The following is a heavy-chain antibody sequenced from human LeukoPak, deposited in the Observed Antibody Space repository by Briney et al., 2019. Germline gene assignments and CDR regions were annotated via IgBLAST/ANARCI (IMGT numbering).Heavy chain of an antibody. CDR2: IDPIDSYT. J-gene: IGHJ4*02. V-gene: IGHV5-10-1*01. Sequence: GESLKISCEGSGYNFTNYWISWVRQMPGKGLEWMGRIDPIDSYTNYSPSFQGHVTISADKSVSTAYLQWRSLEASDTATYYCARHGRELHPYYDFGNFDYWGQGTLVTVSS. D-gene: IGHD3-3*01. CDR3: ARHGRELHPYYDFGNFDY. CDR1: GYNFTNYW.